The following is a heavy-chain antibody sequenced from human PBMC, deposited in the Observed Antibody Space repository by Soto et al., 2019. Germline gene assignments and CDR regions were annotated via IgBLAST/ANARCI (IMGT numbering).Heavy chain of an antibody. CDR3: ARTHSGYTAYYGLDV. CDR1: GFSLTSGGMC. CDR2: ISWDDEK. D-gene: IGHD6-25*01. Sequence: QVTLRESGPALVRPTQTLTLTCTFSGFSLTSGGMCVSWIRQPPGKALEWLALISWDDEKQFTTSLKTRLAISKDTTKNQVVLTMTNVDPVDSGTYYCARTHSGYTAYYGLDVWGQGTTVTVSS. J-gene: IGHJ6*02. V-gene: IGHV2-70*01.